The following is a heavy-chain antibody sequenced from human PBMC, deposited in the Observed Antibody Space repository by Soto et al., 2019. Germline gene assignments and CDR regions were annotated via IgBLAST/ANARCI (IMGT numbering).Heavy chain of an antibody. CDR2: TYYRSKWYN. J-gene: IGHJ4*02. CDR1: GDSVSSNSAA. V-gene: IGHV6-1*01. Sequence: SQTLSLTCAISGDSVSSNSAAWNWIRQSPSRGLEWLGRTYYRSKWYNDYAVSVKSRITINPDTSKNQFSLQLNSVTPEDTAVYYCARVGCTNGVRPYYFDYWGQGTLVTVSS. CDR3: ARVGCTNGVRPYYFDY. D-gene: IGHD2-8*01.